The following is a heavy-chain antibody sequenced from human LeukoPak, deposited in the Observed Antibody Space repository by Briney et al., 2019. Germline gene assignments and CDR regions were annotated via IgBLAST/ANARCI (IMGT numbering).Heavy chain of an antibody. V-gene: IGHV3-21*01. D-gene: IGHD6-13*01. CDR2: ISSSSSNI. Sequence: GGSLRLSCAASGFSFSSYNMNWVRQAPGKGLEWVSLISSSSSNIYYADSVKGRFTISRDNAKNSLYLQMNSLRVEDTAVYYCAREAAASHDAFDIWGQGTMVTVSS. J-gene: IGHJ3*02. CDR1: GFSFSSYN. CDR3: AREAAASHDAFDI.